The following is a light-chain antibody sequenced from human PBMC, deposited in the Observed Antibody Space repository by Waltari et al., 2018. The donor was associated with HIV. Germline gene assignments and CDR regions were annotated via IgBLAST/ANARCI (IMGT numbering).Light chain of an antibody. Sequence: HSALTQPASVSGSPGQSITIPCTGTSRDVGGYNYVSWYRLHPGEVPKLMIFDVNKRPSGVSNRFSGSKAGNTASLTISGLQVEDEADYYCSSYTSSSIVIFGGGTKVTVL. CDR2: DVN. J-gene: IGLJ2*01. V-gene: IGLV2-14*03. CDR1: SRDVGGYNY. CDR3: SSYTSSSIVI.